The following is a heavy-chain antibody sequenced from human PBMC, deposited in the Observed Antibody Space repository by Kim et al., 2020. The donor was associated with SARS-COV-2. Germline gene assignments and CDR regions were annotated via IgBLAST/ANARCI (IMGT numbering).Heavy chain of an antibody. CDR3: AQPKGDF. CDR2: VEEDGSVK. Sequence: GGSLRLSCATSGFTFSDYSMHWVRQAPGKGLEWVAKVEEDGSVKYYVYSVKGRFTISRDNAKNSVYLQMNSLRADDTAVYYCAQPKGDFWGQGTLVSVSS. V-gene: IGHV3-7*01. CDR1: GFTFSDYS. J-gene: IGHJ4*02.